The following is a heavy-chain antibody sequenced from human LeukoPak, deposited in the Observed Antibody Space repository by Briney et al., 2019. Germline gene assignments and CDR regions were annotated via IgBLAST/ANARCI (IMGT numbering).Heavy chain of an antibody. CDR1: GGSISSYY. J-gene: IGHJ5*02. Sequence: PSETLSLTCTVSGGSISSYYWSWIRQPPGKGLEWIGYIYYGGSTNYNPSLKGRVTISADTSKNQFSLKLSSVTAADTAVYYCARGGYCSGGSCYSGQGWFDPWGQGTLVTVSS. CDR3: ARGGYCSGGSCYSGQGWFDP. CDR2: IYYGGST. V-gene: IGHV4-59*01. D-gene: IGHD2-15*01.